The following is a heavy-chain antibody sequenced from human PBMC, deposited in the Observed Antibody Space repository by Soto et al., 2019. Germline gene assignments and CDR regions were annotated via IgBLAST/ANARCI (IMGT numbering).Heavy chain of an antibody. J-gene: IGHJ4*02. CDR1: GFTFENYA. CDR2: ISWKSGSI. D-gene: IGHD4-4*01. Sequence: GGSLRLSCAASGFTFENYAMHWVRQGPGKGLEWVAGISWKSGSIGYADSVRGRFTISRDNAKNSPYLQMNSLRPEDTALYYCAKDKVYSNYQYYFASWGQGTLVTVSS. CDR3: AKDKVYSNYQYYFAS. V-gene: IGHV3-9*01.